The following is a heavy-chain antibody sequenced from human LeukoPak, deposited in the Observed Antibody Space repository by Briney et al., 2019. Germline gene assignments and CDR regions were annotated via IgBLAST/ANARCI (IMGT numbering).Heavy chain of an antibody. Sequence: GGSLRLSCAASGFTFSSYSMNWVRQAPGKGLEWVSYISSSSNTIYYADSVKGRFTISRDNAKNSLYLQMNSLRAEDTAVYYCARGRVITMVRGVLVYWGQGTLVTVSP. D-gene: IGHD3-10*01. CDR2: ISSSSNTI. J-gene: IGHJ4*02. CDR3: ARGRVITMVRGVLVY. V-gene: IGHV3-48*01. CDR1: GFTFSSYS.